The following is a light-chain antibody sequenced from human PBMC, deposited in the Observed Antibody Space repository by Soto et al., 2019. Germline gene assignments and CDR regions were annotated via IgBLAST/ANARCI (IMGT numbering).Light chain of an antibody. Sequence: VLTQSPGTLSLSRGERATLSCRASDRIYSAYLGWYQQKPGQAPRLLIYGTSSRATGIPDRFSGSGSGTDFTLTISRLEPEDFAVYYCHQRQYWPPITFGQGTRLEI. CDR1: DRIYSAY. CDR2: GTS. CDR3: HQRQYWPPIT. J-gene: IGKJ5*01. V-gene: IGKV3D-20*02.